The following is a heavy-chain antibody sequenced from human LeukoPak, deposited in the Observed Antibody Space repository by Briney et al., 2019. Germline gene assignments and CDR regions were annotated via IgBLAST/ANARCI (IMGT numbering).Heavy chain of an antibody. CDR1: GGSISSSSYY. J-gene: IGHJ3*02. CDR3: ARGDYGGNSPQPEAFDI. V-gene: IGHV4-39*07. Sequence: PSETLSLTCTVPGGSISSSSYYWGWIRQPPGKGLEWIGSIYYSGSTYYNPSLKSRVTISVDTSKNQFSLKLSSVTAADTAVYYCARGDYGGNSPQPEAFDIWGQGTMVTVSS. D-gene: IGHD4-23*01. CDR2: IYYSGST.